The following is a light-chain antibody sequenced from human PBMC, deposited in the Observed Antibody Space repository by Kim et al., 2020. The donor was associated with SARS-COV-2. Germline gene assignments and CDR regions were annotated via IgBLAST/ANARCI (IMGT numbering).Light chain of an antibody. V-gene: IGLV3-1*01. J-gene: IGLJ1*01. CDR3: QAWDSSTYV. Sequence: VSPRQTASITCSGDKLGDKYACWYQQKPGQSPVLVIYQDNKRPSGIPERFSGSNSGNTATLTISGTHAMDEADYYCQAWDSSTYVFGTGTKVTVL. CDR2: QDN. CDR1: KLGDKY.